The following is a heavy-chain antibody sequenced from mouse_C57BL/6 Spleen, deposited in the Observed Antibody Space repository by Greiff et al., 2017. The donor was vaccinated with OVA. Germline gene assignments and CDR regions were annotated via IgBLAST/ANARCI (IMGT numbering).Heavy chain of an antibody. J-gene: IGHJ4*01. CDR1: GYTFTSYW. V-gene: IGHV1-52*01. Sequence: VQLQQSGAELVRPGSSVKLSCKASGYTFTSYWMHWVKQRPIQGLEWIGNIDPSDSETHYNQKFKDKATLTVDKSSSTAYMQLSSLTSEDSAVYYCARVPYGNFAMDYWGQGTSVTVSS. D-gene: IGHD2-1*01. CDR2: IDPSDSET. CDR3: ARVPYGNFAMDY.